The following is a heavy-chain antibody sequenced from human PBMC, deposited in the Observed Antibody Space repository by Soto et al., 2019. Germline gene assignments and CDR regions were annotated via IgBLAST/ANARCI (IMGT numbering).Heavy chain of an antibody. Sequence: GGSLRLSCAASGFTFSSYGMHRVRQAPGKGLEWVAVIWYDGSNKYYADSVKGRFTISRDNSKNTLYLQMNSLRAEDTAVYYCARDSGSYSSYYYYGMGVWGQGTTVTVSS. D-gene: IGHD1-26*01. V-gene: IGHV3-33*01. J-gene: IGHJ6*02. CDR1: GFTFSSYG. CDR2: IWYDGSNK. CDR3: ARDSGSYSSYYYYGMGV.